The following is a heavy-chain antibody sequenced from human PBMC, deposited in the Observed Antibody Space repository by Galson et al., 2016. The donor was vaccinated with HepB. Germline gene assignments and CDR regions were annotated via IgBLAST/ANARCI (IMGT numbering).Heavy chain of an antibody. CDR1: GGSIRSYY. D-gene: IGHD2-2*01. CDR2: VYTSGNT. CDR3: ARPLIGTRGAFDI. V-gene: IGHV4-4*07. J-gene: IGHJ3*02. Sequence: LSLTCPVSGGSIRSYYWRWIRQPAGKGLEWIGRVYTSGNTNYNPSLKSRIFMSVDTSKNQFSLKLYSVTAADPAVYYCARPLIGTRGAFDIWGQGTMVTVSS.